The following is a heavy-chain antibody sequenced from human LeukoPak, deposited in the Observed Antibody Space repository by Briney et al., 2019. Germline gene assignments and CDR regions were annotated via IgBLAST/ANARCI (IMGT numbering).Heavy chain of an antibody. V-gene: IGHV3-23*01. CDR1: GFTFSGHA. D-gene: IGHD2-2*01. Sequence: PGGSLRLSCAASGFTFSGHAMNWVRQAPGKGLEWVSGISGGGGSVYYAGSVKGRFTISRDNSKSTLYLQMNSLRAEDTAVYYCAKLLGYCSSTSCYYPDYWGQGTLVTVSS. J-gene: IGHJ4*02. CDR2: ISGGGGSV. CDR3: AKLLGYCSSTSCYYPDY.